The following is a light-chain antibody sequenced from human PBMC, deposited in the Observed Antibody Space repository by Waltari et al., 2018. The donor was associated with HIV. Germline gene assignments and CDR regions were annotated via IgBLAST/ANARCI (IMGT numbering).Light chain of an antibody. CDR3: AAWDDSLSGRWV. Sequence: QSVLTQPPSASGTPGQTVPISCSVSSSTTGSNYVYWNQQLPGTAPKLLIYRNNQRPSGVPDRFSGSKSGTSASLAISGLRSEDEADYYCAAWDDSLSGRWVFGGGTKLTVL. CDR2: RNN. V-gene: IGLV1-47*01. CDR1: SSTTGSNY. J-gene: IGLJ3*02.